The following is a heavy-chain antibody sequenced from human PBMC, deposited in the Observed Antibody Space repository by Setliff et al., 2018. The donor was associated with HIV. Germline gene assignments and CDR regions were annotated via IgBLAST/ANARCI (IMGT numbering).Heavy chain of an antibody. Sequence: GASVKVSCKASGYTFTNYYMHWVRQAPGQGLEWMGWINPNSGGTNYAQKFQGRVTMTRDTSISTAYMELSSLRSEDTAVYYCAKQGYADSLYAFDVWGQGTMVTVSS. V-gene: IGHV1-2*02. CDR2: INPNSGGT. D-gene: IGHD3-16*01. CDR1: GYTFTNYY. J-gene: IGHJ3*01. CDR3: AKQGYADSLYAFDV.